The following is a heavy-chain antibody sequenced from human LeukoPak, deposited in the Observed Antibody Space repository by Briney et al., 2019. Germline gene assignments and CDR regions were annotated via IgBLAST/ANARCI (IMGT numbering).Heavy chain of an antibody. CDR3: AKDGAPRWFDP. Sequence: SETLSLTCTVSGGSISNDYWSWIRQPAGKGLEWIGRIHSSGSTNYNPFLKSRVTMSVDTSKNQFSLMLRSVTAADTAVYYCAKDGAPRWFDPWGQGTLVTVSS. CDR2: IHSSGST. J-gene: IGHJ5*02. D-gene: IGHD3-16*01. V-gene: IGHV4-4*07. CDR1: GGSISNDY.